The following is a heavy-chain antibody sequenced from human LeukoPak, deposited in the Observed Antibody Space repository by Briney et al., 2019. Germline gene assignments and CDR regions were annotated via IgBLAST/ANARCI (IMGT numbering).Heavy chain of an antibody. J-gene: IGHJ4*02. D-gene: IGHD2-15*01. CDR2: IYPGDSDT. CDR3: ARLSRSAVVVVAATYFDY. Sequence: GESLKISCKGSGYSFTSYWIGWVRQMPGKGLEWMGIIYPGDSDTRYSPSFQGQVTISADKSISTAYLQWSSLKASDTAMYYCARLSRSAVVVVAATYFDYWGQGTLVTVSS. CDR1: GYSFTSYW. V-gene: IGHV5-51*01.